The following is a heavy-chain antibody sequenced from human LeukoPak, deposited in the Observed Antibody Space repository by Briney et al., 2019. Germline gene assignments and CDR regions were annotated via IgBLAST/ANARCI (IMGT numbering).Heavy chain of an antibody. CDR2: IYYIGKT. D-gene: IGHD2/OR15-2a*01. CDR1: GGSITTDH. Sequence: SETLSLTCTVSGGSITTDHWNWIRQPPGKGLEWIGCIYYIGKTYYNPSLESRVTISVDMSKSQFSLRLTSVTAADTALYYCARKNDFEIWGQGTLVTVSS. J-gene: IGHJ3*02. CDR3: ARKNDFEI. V-gene: IGHV4-59*01.